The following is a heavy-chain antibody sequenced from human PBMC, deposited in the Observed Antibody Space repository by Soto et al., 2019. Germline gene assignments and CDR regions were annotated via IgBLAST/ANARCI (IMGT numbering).Heavy chain of an antibody. D-gene: IGHD6-19*01. CDR1: GYSFTSYG. Sequence: QVQLVQSVTEVKKPGASVQVSCKASGYSFTSYGINWVRQAPGQGLEWMGWISTYNGDTNYAQKFQGRVTMTTDTSTTTAYMELRRLTSDDTAVYFCARGDSTGSPRGWFDPWGQGXX. CDR3: ARGDSTGSPRGWFDP. J-gene: IGHJ5*02. V-gene: IGHV1-18*04. CDR2: ISTYNGDT.